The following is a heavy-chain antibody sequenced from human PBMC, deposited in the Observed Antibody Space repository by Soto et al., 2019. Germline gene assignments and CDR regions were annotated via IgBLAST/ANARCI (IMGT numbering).Heavy chain of an antibody. Sequence: QVQLQESGPGLVKPSQTLSLTCTVSGGSISSDDYYWTWIRQHPGKGLEWIGYVFYTGSPSYNPSLKSRLTISLDRAKHQFSLKLTSVTAADTAVYYCARAVATGYYFDLWGRGTLVTVSS. J-gene: IGHJ2*01. CDR2: VFYTGSP. CDR3: ARAVATGYYFDL. D-gene: IGHD3-9*01. V-gene: IGHV4-31*03. CDR1: GGSISSDDYY.